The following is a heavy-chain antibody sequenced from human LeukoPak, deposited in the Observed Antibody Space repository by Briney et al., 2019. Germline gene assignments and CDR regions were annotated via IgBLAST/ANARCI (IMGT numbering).Heavy chain of an antibody. CDR3: ARGLAARRKPNYFDY. CDR1: GYTFTGYY. CDR2: INPNSGGT. J-gene: IGHJ4*02. D-gene: IGHD6-6*01. Sequence: VASVKVSCKASGYTFTGYYMHWVRQAPGQGLEWMGWINPNSGGTNYAQKFQGRVTMTRDTSISTAYMELSRLRSDDTAVYYCARGLAARRKPNYFDYWGQGTLVTVSS. V-gene: IGHV1-2*02.